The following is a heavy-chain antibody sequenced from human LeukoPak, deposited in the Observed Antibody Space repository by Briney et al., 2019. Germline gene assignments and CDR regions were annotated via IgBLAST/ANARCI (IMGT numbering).Heavy chain of an antibody. V-gene: IGHV3-11*01. Sequence: PGGSLRLSCAVSGFTFSDYYMSWIRQAPGKGLEWVSYISSGGSSISHAESVKGRFTISRDNAENSLYLQMNSLRVEDTAVYYCAKSGGLSGSGRLAMDVWGQGTTVTVSS. D-gene: IGHD3-10*01. J-gene: IGHJ6*02. CDR3: AKSGGLSGSGRLAMDV. CDR1: GFTFSDYY. CDR2: ISSGGSSI.